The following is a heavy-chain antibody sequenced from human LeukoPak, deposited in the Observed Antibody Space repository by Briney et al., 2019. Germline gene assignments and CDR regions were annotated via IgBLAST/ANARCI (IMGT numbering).Heavy chain of an antibody. CDR2: INPNSGGT. CDR1: GYTFTGYY. CDR3: ARDQFLYGDFDY. V-gene: IGHV1-2*06. J-gene: IGHJ4*02. D-gene: IGHD4-17*01. Sequence: ASVKVSCKASGYTFTGYYMHWVRQAPGQGLEWMGRINPNSGGTNYAQKFQGRVTMTRDTSISTAHMELSRLRSDDTAVYYCARDQFLYGDFDYWGQGTLVTVSS.